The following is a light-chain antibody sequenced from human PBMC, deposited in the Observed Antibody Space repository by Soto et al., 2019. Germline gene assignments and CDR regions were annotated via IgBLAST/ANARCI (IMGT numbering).Light chain of an antibody. CDR3: QRRINWPT. V-gene: IGKV3-11*01. Sequence: EIVLTQSPATLSLSPGERATLSCRASQSVSSYLDWYQQKPVQAPRLLIYDATNSATGIPDRFSGSGSWKDFTLTTNSQEPEDFAVYFCQRRINWPTFGQGPKVEIK. J-gene: IGKJ1*01. CDR2: DAT. CDR1: QSVSSY.